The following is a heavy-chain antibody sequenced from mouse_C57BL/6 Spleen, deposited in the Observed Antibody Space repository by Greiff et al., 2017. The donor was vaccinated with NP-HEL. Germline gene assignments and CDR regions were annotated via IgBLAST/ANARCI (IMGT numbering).Heavy chain of an antibody. CDR3: AREGIYDGYQDYYAMDD. CDR2: IHPNSGST. J-gene: IGHJ4*01. D-gene: IGHD2-3*01. V-gene: IGHV1-64*01. CDR1: GYTFTSYW. Sequence: QVQLQQPGAELVKPGASVKLSCKASGYTFTSYWMHWVKQRPGQGLEWIGMIHPNSGSTNYNEKFQSKATLTVDTSSSTAYMQLSSLTSEDSAVYYCAREGIYDGYQDYYAMDDWGKGTSVTVSS.